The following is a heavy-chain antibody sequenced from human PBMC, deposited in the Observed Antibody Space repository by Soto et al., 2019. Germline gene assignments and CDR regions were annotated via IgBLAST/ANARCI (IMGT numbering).Heavy chain of an antibody. CDR3: AREGVPAAISVGARWFDL. CDR1: GGSISSYY. Sequence: PSETLSLTCTVSGGSISSYYWSWIRQPPGKGLEWIGYIYYSGSTNYNPSLKSRVTISVDTSKNQLSLKLSSVTAADTAVYYCAREGVPAAISVGARWFDLWGQGTLATVSS. D-gene: IGHD2-2*01. CDR2: IYYSGST. V-gene: IGHV4-59*01. J-gene: IGHJ5*02.